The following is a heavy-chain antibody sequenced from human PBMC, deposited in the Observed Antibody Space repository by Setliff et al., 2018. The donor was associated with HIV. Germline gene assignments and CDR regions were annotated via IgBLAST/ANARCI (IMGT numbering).Heavy chain of an antibody. CDR1: GASISSYY. CDR3: AKSSPSIGYISDH. D-gene: IGHD5-12*01. CDR2: ISPTGNT. Sequence: PSETLSLTCSVSGASISSYYWSWIRQPPGKGLEWIGYISPTGNTNYNPSLKSRVTISTDTSKNQFSLNVWSVTAADTAVYFCAKSSPSIGYISDHWGQGTLVTVSS. J-gene: IGHJ4*02. V-gene: IGHV4-59*03.